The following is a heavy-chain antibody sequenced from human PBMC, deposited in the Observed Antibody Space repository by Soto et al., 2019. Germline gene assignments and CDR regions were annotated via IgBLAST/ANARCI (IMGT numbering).Heavy chain of an antibody. J-gene: IGHJ6*02. V-gene: IGHV1-69*12. CDR1: GGTFSSYA. CDR3: ARGITGTVSYYYGMDV. Sequence: QVQLVQSGAEVKKPGSSVKVSCKASGGTFSSYAISWVRQAPGQGLEWMGGIIPIFGTATYAQKFQDRDTITADDTTSTAYMELSSLRSEDTAVYYCARGITGTVSYYYGMDVWGQGTTVTVPS. D-gene: IGHD1-20*01. CDR2: IIPIFGTA.